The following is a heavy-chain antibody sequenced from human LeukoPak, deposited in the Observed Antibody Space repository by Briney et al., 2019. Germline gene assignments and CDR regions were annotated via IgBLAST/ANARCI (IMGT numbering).Heavy chain of an antibody. J-gene: IGHJ4*02. D-gene: IGHD5-18*01. CDR1: GYTFTDYY. CDR2: INPNSGGT. CDR3: ARGLGDAGMADGGY. V-gene: IGHV1-2*02. Sequence: GASVKVSCKASGYTFTDYYMHWVRQAPGQGPEWMGWINPNSGGTNYAQKFQGRVTMTRDTSISTAYMELSRLRSDDTAVYYCARGLGDAGMADGGYWGQRTLVTVSS.